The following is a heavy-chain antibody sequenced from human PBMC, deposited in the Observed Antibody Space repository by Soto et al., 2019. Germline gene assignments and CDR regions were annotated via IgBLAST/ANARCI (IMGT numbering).Heavy chain of an antibody. CDR2: INPNSGGT. CDR3: ARTPYYYDSSGPGPFQH. CDR1: GYTFTGYY. Sequence: ASVKVSCKASGYTFTGYYMHWVRQAPGQGLEWMGWINPNSGGTNYAQKFQGWVTMTTDTSTSTAYMELRSLRSDDTAVYYCARTPYYYDSSGPGPFQHWGQGTLVTVSS. V-gene: IGHV1-2*04. J-gene: IGHJ1*01. D-gene: IGHD3-22*01.